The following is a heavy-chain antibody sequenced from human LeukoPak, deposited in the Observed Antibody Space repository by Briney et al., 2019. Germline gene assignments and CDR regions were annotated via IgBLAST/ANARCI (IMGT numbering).Heavy chain of an antibody. CDR2: INPNSGGT. Sequence: ASVKVSCKASGYTFTGYYMHWVRQAPGQGLEWMGWINPNSGGTNYAQKFQGRVTMTRDTSISTAYMELSRLRSDDTAVYYCARGPRVVVAATYFDQWGQGTLVTVSS. V-gene: IGHV1-2*02. D-gene: IGHD2-15*01. CDR1: GYTFTGYY. CDR3: ARGPRVVVAATYFDQ. J-gene: IGHJ4*02.